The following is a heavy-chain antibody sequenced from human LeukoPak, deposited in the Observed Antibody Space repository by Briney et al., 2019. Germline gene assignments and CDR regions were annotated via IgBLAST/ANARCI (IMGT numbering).Heavy chain of an antibody. CDR3: GRAFPPLRTSSAGDL. Sequence: PGGSLRLSCSASGFSFRDYDMNWVRQAPGKGLEWVSAISGRSSHIYYGESVKGRFTISRDNAKNSLYLQMDNLGVEDTAVYYCGRAFPPLRTSSAGDLWGQGTLVIVSS. J-gene: IGHJ1*01. D-gene: IGHD3-16*01. V-gene: IGHV3-21*01. CDR2: ISGRSSHI. CDR1: GFSFRDYD.